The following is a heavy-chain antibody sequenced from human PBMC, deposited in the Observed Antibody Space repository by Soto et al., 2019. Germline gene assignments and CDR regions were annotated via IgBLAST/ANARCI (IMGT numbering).Heavy chain of an antibody. CDR2: ISWNSGSI. CDR3: AKLPQEHDYYYYYMDV. Sequence: EVQLVESGGGLVQPGRSLRLSCAASGFTFDDYAMHWVRQAPGKGLEWVSGISWNSGSIGYADSVKGRFTISRDNAKNSLHLQMNSLRAEDTALYYCAKLPQEHDYYYYYMDVWGKGTTVTVSS. CDR1: GFTFDDYA. V-gene: IGHV3-9*01. J-gene: IGHJ6*03.